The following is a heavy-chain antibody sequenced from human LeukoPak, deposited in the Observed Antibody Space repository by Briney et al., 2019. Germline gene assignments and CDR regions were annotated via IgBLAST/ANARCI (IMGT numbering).Heavy chain of an antibody. D-gene: IGHD6-19*01. CDR2: ISGSGGNT. CDR3: AAVANTGFDY. CDR1: GFXFSSYS. J-gene: IGHJ4*02. V-gene: IGHV3-23*01. Sequence: GGSLRLSCAASGFXFSSYSMSWVRQAPGKGLEWVSAISGSGGNTYYADSVKGRFTISRDTSKNTLYLQMNSLRAEDTAVYCAAVANTGFDYWGQGILGTVSS.